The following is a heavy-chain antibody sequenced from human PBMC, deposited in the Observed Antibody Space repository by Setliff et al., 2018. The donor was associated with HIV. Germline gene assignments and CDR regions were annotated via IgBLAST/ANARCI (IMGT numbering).Heavy chain of an antibody. V-gene: IGHV3-11*04. CDR3: ARAGTDYYYYLIN. Sequence: GSLRLSCAASGFTLSYYSMNWVRQAPGKGLEWISYISTSGSTIYYADSVKGRFTISRDNAKNSLYLQMNSLRAEDTGLYFCARAGTDYYYYLINWGQGTLVTVSS. D-gene: IGHD3-16*01. CDR2: ISTSGSTI. CDR1: GFTLSYYS. J-gene: IGHJ4*02.